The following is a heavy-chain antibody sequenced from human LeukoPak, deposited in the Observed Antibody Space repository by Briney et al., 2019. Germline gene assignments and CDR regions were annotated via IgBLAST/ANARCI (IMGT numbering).Heavy chain of an antibody. D-gene: IGHD6-13*01. Sequence: GSLRLSCAASGFTFSSYSMNWVRQAPGKGLERVSYISGSSSTIYYADSVKGRFTISRDNAKNSLYLQMNSLRAEDTAVYYCARGPGIAAAGTGHGWFDPWGQGTLVTVSS. J-gene: IGHJ5*02. CDR3: ARGPGIAAAGTGHGWFDP. CDR2: ISGSSSTI. V-gene: IGHV3-48*01. CDR1: GFTFSSYS.